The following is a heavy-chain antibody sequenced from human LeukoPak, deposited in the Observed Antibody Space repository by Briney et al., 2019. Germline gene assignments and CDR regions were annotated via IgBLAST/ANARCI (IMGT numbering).Heavy chain of an antibody. CDR3: ARHSSGWLFDY. D-gene: IGHD6-19*01. CDR2: IYYSGST. Sequence: SETLSLTCAVYGGSFSGYYWSWIRQPPGKGLEWIGYIYYSGSTNYNPSLKSRVTISVDTSKNQFSLKLSSVTAADTAVYYCARHSSGWLFDYWGQGTLVTVSS. V-gene: IGHV4-59*08. J-gene: IGHJ4*02. CDR1: GGSFSGYY.